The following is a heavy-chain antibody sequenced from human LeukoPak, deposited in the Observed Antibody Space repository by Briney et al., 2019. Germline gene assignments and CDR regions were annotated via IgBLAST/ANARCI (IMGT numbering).Heavy chain of an antibody. D-gene: IGHD6-6*01. CDR3: ATQSSSDFFYYTDV. J-gene: IGHJ6*03. V-gene: IGHV4-34*01. CDR2: VNQSGFT. Sequence: PSETLSLTCAVSGESFSGYFWNWIRQPPGKGLEWIGEVNQSGFTKCNPSLKSRVAVSVDTSKNHFSLKVSSVTAADTAVYYCATQSSSDFFYYTDVWGEGTTVTVSS. CDR1: GESFSGYF.